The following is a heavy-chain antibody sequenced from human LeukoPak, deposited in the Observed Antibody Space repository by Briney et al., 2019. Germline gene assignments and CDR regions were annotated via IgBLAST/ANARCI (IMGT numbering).Heavy chain of an antibody. Sequence: SETLSLTCTVSSGSIRSSSYYWGWIRQPPGKGLEWIGSIYYSGSTYYNPSLKSRVTISVDTSKNQFSLRLSSVTAADTAVYYCARHRDYGTGWYGFDYWGQGSLVTVSS. CDR1: SGSIRSSSYY. J-gene: IGHJ4*02. CDR3: ARHRDYGTGWYGFDY. V-gene: IGHV4-39*07. CDR2: IYYSGST. D-gene: IGHD6-19*01.